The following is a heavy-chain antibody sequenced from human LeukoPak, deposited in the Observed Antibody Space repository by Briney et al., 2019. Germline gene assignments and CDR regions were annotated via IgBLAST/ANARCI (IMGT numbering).Heavy chain of an antibody. CDR1: GFTFCSNY. CDR2: ISTGGTT. Sequence: GGSLRLSCAASGFTFCSNYMSWVRRAPGKGLEWVSLISTGGTTYYADSVKGRFTISRDNSKNTLYLQMNSLRADDTAVYYCGCTSSWYCFDYWGQGTLVTVSS. CDR3: GCTSSWYCFDY. D-gene: IGHD6-13*01. J-gene: IGHJ4*02. V-gene: IGHV3-53*01.